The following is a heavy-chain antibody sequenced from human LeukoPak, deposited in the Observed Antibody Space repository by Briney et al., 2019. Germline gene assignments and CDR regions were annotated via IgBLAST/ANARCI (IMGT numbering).Heavy chain of an antibody. V-gene: IGHV3-30-3*01. CDR3: ARHSSSWSPYGMDV. J-gene: IGHJ6*02. Sequence: GGSLRLSCAASGFTFSSYAMHWVRQAPGKGLEWVAVISYDGSNKYYADSVKGRFTISRDNSKNTLYLQMNSLRAEDTAVYYCARHSSSWSPYGMDVWGQGTTVTVSS. D-gene: IGHD6-13*01. CDR1: GFTFSSYA. CDR2: ISYDGSNK.